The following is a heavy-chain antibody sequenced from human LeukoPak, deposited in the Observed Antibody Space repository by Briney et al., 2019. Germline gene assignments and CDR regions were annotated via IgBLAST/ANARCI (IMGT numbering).Heavy chain of an antibody. J-gene: IGHJ4*02. CDR3: AKDRSRINDVCHGDFDY. CDR1: GFTFSTNA. D-gene: IGHD2-8*01. Sequence: GGSLRLSCAASGFTFSTNAMTWVRQAPGKGLEWVSVISGSGGSTYYADSVKGRFTISRDNSKNTVYLQMNSLRAEDTAVYYCAKDRSRINDVCHGDFDYWGQGTLVTVSS. V-gene: IGHV3-23*01. CDR2: ISGSGGST.